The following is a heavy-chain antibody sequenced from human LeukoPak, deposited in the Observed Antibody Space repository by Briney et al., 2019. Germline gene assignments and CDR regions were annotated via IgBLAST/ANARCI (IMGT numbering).Heavy chain of an antibody. CDR1: GFTFSSYE. Sequence: PGGSLRLSCAASGFTFSSYEMNWVRQAPGKGLEWVSYISSSGSTIYYADSVKGRFTISRDNSKNTLYLQMNSLRAEDTAVYYCARDGGYYYDSSGYSFDYWGQGTLVTVSS. CDR2: ISSSGSTI. J-gene: IGHJ4*02. CDR3: ARDGGYYYDSSGYSFDY. D-gene: IGHD3-22*01. V-gene: IGHV3-48*03.